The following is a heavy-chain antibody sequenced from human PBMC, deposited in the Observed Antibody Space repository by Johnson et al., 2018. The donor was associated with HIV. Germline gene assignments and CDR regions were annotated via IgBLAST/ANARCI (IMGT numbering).Heavy chain of an antibody. CDR1: GFSVTNTS. J-gene: IGHJ3*02. Sequence: VQLVESGGGLIQPGGSLRLSCAASGFSVTNTSVSWVRQAPGKGLEWVSSINWNGGSTAYADSVKGRFTISRDNAKNSLYLQMNSLRAEDTALYYCARGLQITFGGVIAPPDVFDIWGQGTMVTVSS. D-gene: IGHD3-16*02. CDR2: INWNGGST. V-gene: IGHV3-20*04. CDR3: ARGLQITFGGVIAPPDVFDI.